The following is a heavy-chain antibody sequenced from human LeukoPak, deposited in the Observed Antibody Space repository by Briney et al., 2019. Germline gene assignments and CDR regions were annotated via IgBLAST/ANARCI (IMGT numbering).Heavy chain of an antibody. J-gene: IGHJ5*02. Sequence: SSETLSLTCAVYGGSFSGYYWSWIRQPPGKGLEWIGEINHSGSTNYNPSLKSRVTISVDTSKNQFSLKLSSVTAADTAVYYCARVVEIAARPGWFGPWGQGTLVTVSP. CDR2: INHSGST. CDR3: ARVVEIAARPGWFGP. D-gene: IGHD6-6*01. CDR1: GGSFSGYY. V-gene: IGHV4-34*01.